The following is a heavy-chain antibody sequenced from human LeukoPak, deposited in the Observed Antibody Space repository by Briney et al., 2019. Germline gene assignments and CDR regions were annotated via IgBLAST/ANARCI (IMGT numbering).Heavy chain of an antibody. CDR1: GGSISSGDYY. Sequence: PSETLSLTCTVSGGSISSGDYYWSWIRQPPGKGLEWIGYIYYSGSTNYNPSLKSRVTISVDTSKNQFSLKLSSVTAADTAVYYCARHKRSVPAAIGAEAFDIWGQGTMVTVSS. CDR2: IYYSGST. V-gene: IGHV4-61*08. CDR3: ARHKRSVPAAIGAEAFDI. J-gene: IGHJ3*02. D-gene: IGHD2-2*01.